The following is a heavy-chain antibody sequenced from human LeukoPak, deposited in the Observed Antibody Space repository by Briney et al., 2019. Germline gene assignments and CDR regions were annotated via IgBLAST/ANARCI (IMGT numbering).Heavy chain of an antibody. CDR2: ISGSGGST. D-gene: IGHD1-26*01. CDR1: GFTFSSYA. V-gene: IGHV3-23*01. Sequence: GGSLRLSCAASGFTFSSYAMSWVRQAPGKGLEWVSAISGSGGSTYYADSVKGRFTISRDNSKNTLYLQMNSLRAEDTAVYYCARDLRWEQTPSNPDFWGQGTLVTVSS. CDR3: ARDLRWEQTPSNPDF. J-gene: IGHJ4*02.